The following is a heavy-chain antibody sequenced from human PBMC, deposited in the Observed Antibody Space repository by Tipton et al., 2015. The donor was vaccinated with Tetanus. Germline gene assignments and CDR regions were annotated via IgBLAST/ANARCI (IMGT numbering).Heavy chain of an antibody. D-gene: IGHD2/OR15-2a*01. Sequence: TLSLTCTVSGDSISSSSYYWGWIRQPPGKGLEWIGSIYYSGSTYYNPSLKSRVTISVDTSKNQFSLKLSSVTAADTAVYYCARDYLAFDIWGQGTMVTVSS. V-gene: IGHV4-39*07. CDR2: IYYSGST. CDR1: GDSISSSSYY. J-gene: IGHJ3*02. CDR3: ARDYLAFDI.